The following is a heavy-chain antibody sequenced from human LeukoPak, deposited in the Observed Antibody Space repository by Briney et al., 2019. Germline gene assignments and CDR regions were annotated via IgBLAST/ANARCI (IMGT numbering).Heavy chain of an antibody. CDR2: IWYEGTNK. CDR1: GFTFSSYG. D-gene: IGHD1-1*01. V-gene: IGHV3-33*06. J-gene: IGHJ4*02. CDR3: AKGGIPNDRGYFDY. Sequence: GGSLRLSWAASGFTFSSYGMHWVRQAPGKGLEWVAVIWYEGTNKYYADSVKGRFTISRDNSKNTLYLQMNSLRDEDTAVYYCAKGGIPNDRGYFDYWGQGTLVTVSS.